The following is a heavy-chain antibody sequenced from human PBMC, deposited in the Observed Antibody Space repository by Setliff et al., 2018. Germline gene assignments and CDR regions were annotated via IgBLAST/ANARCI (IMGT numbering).Heavy chain of an antibody. CDR1: GYTFTSYG. Sequence: ASVKVSCKASGYTFTSYGISWVRQAPGQGLEWMGRIIPLFETTNYVEKFQGRVTMTTDTSTSTAYMELSRLRSDDTAVYYCARARSFNWIDIDYWGQGTLVTVSS. V-gene: IGHV1-18*01. J-gene: IGHJ4*02. CDR2: IIPLFETT. D-gene: IGHD1-20*01. CDR3: ARARSFNWIDIDY.